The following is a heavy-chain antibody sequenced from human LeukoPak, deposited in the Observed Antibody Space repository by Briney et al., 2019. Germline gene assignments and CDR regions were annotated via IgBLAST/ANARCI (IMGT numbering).Heavy chain of an antibody. J-gene: IGHJ4*02. CDR2: ISSDGSKI. CDR3: ARGLHRRCSGGICYQPFDY. D-gene: IGHD2-15*01. V-gene: IGHV3-30*09. CDR1: GFIFSNYA. Sequence: GGSLRLSCAASGFIFSNYAMHWVRQAPGKGLEWVALISSDGSKIYYADSVKGRFAISRDNSRNTLYLQMNSLRAEDSAVYYCARGLHRRCSGGICYQPFDYWGQGTLVTVSS.